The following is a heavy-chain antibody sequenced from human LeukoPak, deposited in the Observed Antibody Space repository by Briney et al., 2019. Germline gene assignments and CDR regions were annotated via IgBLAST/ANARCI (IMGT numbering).Heavy chain of an antibody. D-gene: IGHD3-10*01. J-gene: IGHJ4*02. Sequence: PSETLSLTCTVSGGSISSYYWSWIRQPPGKGLEWIGYIYYSGSTNYNPSLKSRVTISVDTSKNQFSLKLSSVTAADTAVYYCAREEITVVRGVHFDYWGQGTLVTVSS. CDR2: IYYSGST. V-gene: IGHV4-59*12. CDR3: AREEITVVRGVHFDY. CDR1: GGSISSYY.